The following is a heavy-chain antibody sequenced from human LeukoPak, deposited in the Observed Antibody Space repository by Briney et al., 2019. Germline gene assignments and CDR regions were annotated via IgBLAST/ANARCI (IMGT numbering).Heavy chain of an antibody. J-gene: IGHJ4*02. V-gene: IGHV3-7*05. CDR3: ARIGGWFGNDY. D-gene: IGHD3-10*01. CDR1: GFTFSSYW. Sequence: GGSLRLSCAASGFTFSSYWMSWVRQAPGKGLEWVANIRPDGSEKDYVDSVKGRFTISRDNAKNSLYLQMNSLRAEDTALYYCARIGGWFGNDYWGQGTLVTVSS. CDR2: IRPDGSEK.